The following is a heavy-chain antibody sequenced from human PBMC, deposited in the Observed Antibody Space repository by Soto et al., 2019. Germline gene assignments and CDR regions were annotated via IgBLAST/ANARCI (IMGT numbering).Heavy chain of an antibody. J-gene: IGHJ6*04. CDR1: GCTYSRDG. V-gene: IGHV3-30*18. CDR2: ISYDGSNK. D-gene: IGHD5-12*01. CDR3: AKDHAEWLRSSYYFGRDV. Sequence: PGPSLSRSGAASGCTYSRDGRYWVHQSPAKGLEWVAVISYDGSNKYYADSVKGRFTISRDNSKNTLYLQMNSLRAEDTAVYDGAKDHAEWLRSSYYFGRDVWGKGPTVPVAS.